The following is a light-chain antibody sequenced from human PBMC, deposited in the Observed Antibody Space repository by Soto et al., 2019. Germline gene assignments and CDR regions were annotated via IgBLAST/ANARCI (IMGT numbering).Light chain of an antibody. Sequence: EVVLTQSPGTLSLSPGERATLSCRASQSVAANYLAWYQQKRGQAPRLLLYGASSRATGIPDRFSGSGSGTDFTLTISRLEPEDFAVYYCQHYVSPPITVGQGTRLEIK. J-gene: IGKJ5*01. CDR1: QSVAANY. CDR3: QHYVSPPIT. V-gene: IGKV3-20*01. CDR2: GAS.